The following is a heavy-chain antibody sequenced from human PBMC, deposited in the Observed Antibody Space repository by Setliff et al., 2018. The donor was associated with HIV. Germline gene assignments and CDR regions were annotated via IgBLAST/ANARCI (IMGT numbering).Heavy chain of an antibody. D-gene: IGHD4-17*01. V-gene: IGHV1-18*01. CDR3: AREIYD. CDR2: ISAYNGNT. Sequence: ASVKVSCKASGYTFTSYGISWVRQAPGQGLEWMGWISAYNGNTNYAQKLQGRVTMTTDTSVNTAFLQINSLKADDTALYYCAREIYDWGQGTLVTVSS. CDR1: GYTFTSYG. J-gene: IGHJ4*02.